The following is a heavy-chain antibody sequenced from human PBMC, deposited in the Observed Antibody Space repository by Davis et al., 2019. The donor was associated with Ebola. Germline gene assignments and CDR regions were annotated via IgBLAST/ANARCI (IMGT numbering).Heavy chain of an antibody. D-gene: IGHD1-26*01. J-gene: IGHJ4*02. CDR1: GFTFSSYA. CDR2: ISYDGSNK. CDR3: TGIVGATRRVY. Sequence: PGGSLRLSCAASGFTFSSYAMHWVRQAPGKGLEWVAVISYDGSNKYYADSVKGRFTISRDNAKNSLYLQMNSLRAEDTAVYYCTGIVGATRRVYWGQGTLVTVSS. V-gene: IGHV3-30-3*01.